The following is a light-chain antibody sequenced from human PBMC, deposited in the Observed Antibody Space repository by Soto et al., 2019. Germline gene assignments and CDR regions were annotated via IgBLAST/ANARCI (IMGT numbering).Light chain of an antibody. J-gene: IGLJ1*01. V-gene: IGLV2-8*01. Sequence: QSVLTQPPSASGSPGQSVTISCTGTKNDVGFYDFVSWYQHHPGKAPRLIIYEVVQRPSGVPDRFSGSKSGNTASLTVSGLQAVDEADYFCKSYAGSNTYLFGSGTKVIV. CDR1: KNDVGFYDF. CDR2: EVV. CDR3: KSYAGSNTYL.